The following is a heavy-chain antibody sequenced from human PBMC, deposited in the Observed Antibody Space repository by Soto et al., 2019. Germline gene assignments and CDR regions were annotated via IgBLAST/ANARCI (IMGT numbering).Heavy chain of an antibody. CDR2: IWYDGSNK. CDR1: GFIFNEYG. J-gene: IGHJ4*02. V-gene: IGHV3-33*01. Sequence: GSLRLSCAASGFIFNEYGMHWVRQAPGKGLEWVAVIWYDGSNKYYADSVRGRFTFSRDNSRNTMSLQMNSLRVEDTAIYYCARWGCSGSNCNLNQRSFDLWGQGTLVTVSS. D-gene: IGHD2-15*01. CDR3: ARWGCSGSNCNLNQRSFDL.